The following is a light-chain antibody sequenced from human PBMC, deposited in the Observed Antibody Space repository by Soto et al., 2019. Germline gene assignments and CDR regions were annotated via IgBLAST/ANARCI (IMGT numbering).Light chain of an antibody. J-gene: IGLJ1*01. CDR2: EVS. Sequence: QSALTPPASVSGYPGQSITISCTGASSHVVGYNHVSWYQQLPGKVPKHLIYEVSNRPSGVCDRYSGSKSGNTASLAISGLQAEDEADDDCSSYTSSYTYLFGTGTKVTVL. V-gene: IGLV2-14*01. CDR1: SSHVVGYNH. CDR3: SSYTSSYTYL.